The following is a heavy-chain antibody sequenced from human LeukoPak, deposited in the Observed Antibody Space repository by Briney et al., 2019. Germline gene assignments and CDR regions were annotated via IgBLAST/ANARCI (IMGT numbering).Heavy chain of an antibody. CDR1: GFTFSSYG. D-gene: IGHD3-10*01. V-gene: IGHV3-30*18. Sequence: GRSLRLSCAASGFTFSSYGMHWVRQAPGKGLEWVAVISYDGSNKYCADSVKGRFTMSRDNSKNTLYMQMNSLRAEDTAVYYCAKGPIYGSGRSPYYFDYWGQGTLVTVSS. CDR3: AKGPIYGSGRSPYYFDY. CDR2: ISYDGSNK. J-gene: IGHJ4*02.